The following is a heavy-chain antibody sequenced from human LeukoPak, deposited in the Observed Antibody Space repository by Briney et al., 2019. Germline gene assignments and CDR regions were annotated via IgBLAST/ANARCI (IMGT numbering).Heavy chain of an antibody. CDR3: VRDLGGRSGH. J-gene: IGHJ4*02. D-gene: IGHD1-26*01. Sequence: GGSLRPSCAASGFTFSSNWMHWVRQAPGKGLVWVSRINEDGSTTNYADSVKGRSTIFRDNAKNTLYLQMNSLRAEDTAVYYCVRDLGGRSGHWGQGTLVTVSS. CDR2: INEDGSTT. V-gene: IGHV3-74*01. CDR1: GFTFSSNW.